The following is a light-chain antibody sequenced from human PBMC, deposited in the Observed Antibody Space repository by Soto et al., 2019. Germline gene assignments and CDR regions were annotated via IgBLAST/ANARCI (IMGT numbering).Light chain of an antibody. Sequence: ENVLTQSPGTLSLSPGERATLSCRASQSVSSSYLAWYQQKPGHPPSLLIFDESNRATGIPDRFSGSGSGTDFTLTISSLEPEDFAVYYCQQYGSSPPSWTFGQGTKVEIK. CDR2: DES. CDR1: QSVSSSY. V-gene: IGKV3-20*01. CDR3: QQYGSSPPSWT. J-gene: IGKJ1*01.